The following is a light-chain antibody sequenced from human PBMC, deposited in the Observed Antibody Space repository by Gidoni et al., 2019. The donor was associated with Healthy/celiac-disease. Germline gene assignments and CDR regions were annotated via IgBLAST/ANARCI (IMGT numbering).Light chain of an antibody. V-gene: IGKV1-39*01. CDR2: AAS. CDR1: QSISNY. CDR3: QQCYSPPPVT. J-gene: IGKJ5*01. Sequence: LQITPSPTSLSASVGDRVTITCRASQSISNYLNWYQQKPGKAPNLLIYAASSLQSGVPSRFSGSGSGTYFTFTISSLQPEDFATYYCQQCYSPPPVTFGQGTRLEIK.